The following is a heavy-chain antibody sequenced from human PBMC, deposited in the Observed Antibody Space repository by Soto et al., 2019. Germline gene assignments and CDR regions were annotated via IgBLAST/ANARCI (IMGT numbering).Heavy chain of an antibody. J-gene: IGHJ4*02. D-gene: IGHD6-13*01. Sequence: RESLKISCQSSGYTFSNFWIGWVRQLPGKGLEWMGIIYPGDHETRYSPTFHGKVTISADSSINTAYLQWNSPEASDTAFYFCARSPRSSPYFDYWGQGALVTVSS. CDR1: GYTFSNFW. CDR2: IYPGDHET. V-gene: IGHV5-51*01. CDR3: ARSPRSSPYFDY.